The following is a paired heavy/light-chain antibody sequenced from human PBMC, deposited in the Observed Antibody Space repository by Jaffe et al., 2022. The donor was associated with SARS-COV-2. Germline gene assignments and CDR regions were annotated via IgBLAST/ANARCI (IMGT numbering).Light chain of an antibody. V-gene: IGLV2-23*01. CDR3: CSYAGRSTYV. J-gene: IGLJ1*01. CDR2: EGS. Sequence: QSALTQPASVSGSPGQSITISCTGTSSDVGSYNLVSWYQQHPGKAPKLMIYEGSKRPSGVSNHFSGSKSGNTASLTISGLQAEDEAEYYCCSYAGRSTYVFGTGTKVTVL. CDR1: SSDVGSYNL.
Heavy chain of an antibody. CDR3: ATYITASASFDY. J-gene: IGHJ4*02. Sequence: QLQLQESGPGLVKPSETLSLTCTVSGGSISSSSYYWVWIRQPPGRGPEWIGNIYYSGGTYYNPSLKSRVTISVDTSKNQFSLKVTSVTAADTAVYYCATYITASASFDYWGQGTLVTVSS. D-gene: IGHD6-13*01. CDR2: IYYSGGT. V-gene: IGHV4-39*01. CDR1: GGSISSSSYY.